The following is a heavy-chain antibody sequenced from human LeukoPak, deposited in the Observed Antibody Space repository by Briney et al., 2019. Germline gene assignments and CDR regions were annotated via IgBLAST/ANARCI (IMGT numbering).Heavy chain of an antibody. Sequence: GSLRLSCAASGFTFSSYAMSWVRQAPGKGLEWVSAISGSGGSTYYADSVKGRFTISRDNSKNTLYLQMNSLRAEDTAVYYCAKNVLLWFGELSAWFDPWGQGTLVTVSS. CDR1: GFTFSSYA. CDR3: AKNVLLWFGELSAWFDP. J-gene: IGHJ5*02. V-gene: IGHV3-23*01. D-gene: IGHD3-10*01. CDR2: ISGSGGST.